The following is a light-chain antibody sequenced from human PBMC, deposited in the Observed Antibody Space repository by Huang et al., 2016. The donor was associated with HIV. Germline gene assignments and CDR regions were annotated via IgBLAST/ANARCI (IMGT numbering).Light chain of an antibody. J-gene: IGKJ5*01. CDR1: QTISSN. Sequence: EIVMTQSPGTLSVSPGERATLSCRASQTISSNLAWYQQKPGQAPRLLIYDVSTRANNIPARFSGSGSGTEFTLTITSLQSEDSAVYYCQQYDNWPPAITFGQGTRLEIK. V-gene: IGKV3-15*01. CDR3: QQYDNWPPAIT. CDR2: DVS.